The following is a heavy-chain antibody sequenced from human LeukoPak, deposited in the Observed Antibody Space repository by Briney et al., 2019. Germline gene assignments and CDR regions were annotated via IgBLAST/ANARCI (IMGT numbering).Heavy chain of an antibody. V-gene: IGHV3-30*02. Sequence: GGSLRLSCAASGYTFSSYSMNWVRQAPGKGLEWVAFIRFDGRDIYYGDSVKGRFTISRDNSKNTLYLHLNSLRGEDTAVYYCAKDHAAYDFLTGYPAYWGQGIPVIVSS. CDR2: IRFDGRDI. CDR3: AKDHAAYDFLTGYPAY. CDR1: GYTFSSYS. D-gene: IGHD3-9*01. J-gene: IGHJ4*02.